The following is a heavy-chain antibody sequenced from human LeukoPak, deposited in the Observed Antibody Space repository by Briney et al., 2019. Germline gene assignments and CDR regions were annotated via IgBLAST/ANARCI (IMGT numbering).Heavy chain of an antibody. J-gene: IGHJ4*02. D-gene: IGHD5-24*01. V-gene: IGHV4-59*08. CDR3: ARSTARDGYNFGY. CDR1: GGSINNYY. Sequence: SETLSLTCTVSGGSINNYYWSWIRQPPGKGLEWIGYFYYSGATNYNPSLKSRVTISVDTSKTQFSLKLTSVTAADTAVYYCARSTARDGYNFGYWGQGNLVTVSS. CDR2: FYYSGAT.